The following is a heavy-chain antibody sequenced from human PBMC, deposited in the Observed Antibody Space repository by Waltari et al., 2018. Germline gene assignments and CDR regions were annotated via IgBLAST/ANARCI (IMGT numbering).Heavy chain of an antibody. CDR3: ANLLGYCSSTSCLDY. CDR2: INHSGST. V-gene: IGHV4-34*01. CDR1: GGSFSGYY. D-gene: IGHD2-2*01. Sequence: QVQLQQWGAGLLKPSETLSLPCAVYGGSFSGYYWSWLRQPPGKGLEWIGEINHSGSTNYNPSLKSRVTISVDTSKNQFSLKLSSVTAADTAVYYCANLLGYCSSTSCLDYWGQGTLVIVSS. J-gene: IGHJ4*02.